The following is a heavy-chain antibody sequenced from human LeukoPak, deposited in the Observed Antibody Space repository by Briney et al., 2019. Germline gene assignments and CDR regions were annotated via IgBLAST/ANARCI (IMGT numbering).Heavy chain of an antibody. CDR1: GYTFTSYG. D-gene: IGHD6-13*01. CDR3: ARGAYSSSWYGTNYYYYGMDV. CDR2: ISPYNGNT. J-gene: IGHJ6*02. Sequence: ASVKVSCKTSGYTFTSYGLSWVRQAPGHGLEWMGWISPYNGNTNYAQKFQGRVTMTRNTSISTAYMELSSLRSEDTAVYYCARGAYSSSWYGTNYYYYGMDVWGQGTTVTVSS. V-gene: IGHV1-8*01.